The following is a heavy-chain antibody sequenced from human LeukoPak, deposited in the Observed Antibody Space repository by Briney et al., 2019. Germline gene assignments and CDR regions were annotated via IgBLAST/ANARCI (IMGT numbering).Heavy chain of an antibody. V-gene: IGHV4-59*08. CDR3: ARRGLSKTFDI. D-gene: IGHD2-2*01. CDR1: GGSFSGYY. Sequence: SETLSLTCAVYGGSFSGYYWSWIRQPPGKGLEWIGYIYYSGSTNYNPSLKSRVTISVDTSKNQFSLKLSSVTAADTAVYYCARRGLSKTFDIWGQGTMVTVSS. CDR2: IYYSGST. J-gene: IGHJ3*02.